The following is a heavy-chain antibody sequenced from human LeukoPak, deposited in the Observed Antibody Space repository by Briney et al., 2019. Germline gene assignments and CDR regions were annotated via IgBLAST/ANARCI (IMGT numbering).Heavy chain of an antibody. CDR3: ATSSGNNPFDY. J-gene: IGHJ4*02. V-gene: IGHV5-10-1*01. D-gene: IGHD1-14*01. CDR1: PYSFTTFW. Sequence: KAGESLRISCKASPYSFTTFWISWVRQMPGKGLEWMGRITPSDSYTNYSPSFRGHVTISADKSITTAYLQWSRLRASDTAMYYCATSSGNNPFDYWGQGTLVTVSS. CDR2: ITPSDSYT.